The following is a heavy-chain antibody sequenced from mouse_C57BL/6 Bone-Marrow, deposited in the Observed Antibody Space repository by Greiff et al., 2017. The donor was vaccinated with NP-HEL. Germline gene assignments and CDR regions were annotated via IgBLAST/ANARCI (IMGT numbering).Heavy chain of an antibody. J-gene: IGHJ4*01. CDR3: ARSDGPLLVDD. CDR1: GYAFSSSW. CDR2: IYPGDGDT. D-gene: IGHD2-3*01. V-gene: IGHV1-82*01. Sequence: ESGPELVKPGASVKISCKASGYAFSSSWMNWVKQRPGKGLEWIGRIYPGDGDTNYNGQFKGKATLTADKSSSTAYMQLSSLTTEDSAVYFCARSDGPLLVDDWGKGATVTVST.